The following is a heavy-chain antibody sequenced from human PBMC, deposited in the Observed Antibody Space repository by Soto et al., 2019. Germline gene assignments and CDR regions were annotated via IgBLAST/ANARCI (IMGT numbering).Heavy chain of an antibody. CDR1: GGTFSSYA. D-gene: IGHD6-6*01. Sequence: SVKVSCKASGGTFSSYAISWVRQAPGQGLEWMGGIIPIFGTANYAQKFQGRVTITADESTSTAYMELSSLRSEDTAVYYCARDSLSSIATRRYYYYGMDVWGQATTVTVSS. CDR2: IIPIFGTA. CDR3: ARDSLSSIATRRYYYYGMDV. V-gene: IGHV1-69*13. J-gene: IGHJ6*02.